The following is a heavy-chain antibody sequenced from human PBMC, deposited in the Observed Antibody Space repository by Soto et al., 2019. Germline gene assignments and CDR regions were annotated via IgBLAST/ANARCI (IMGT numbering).Heavy chain of an antibody. J-gene: IGHJ4*02. V-gene: IGHV3-30*18. Sequence: QVQLVESGGGVVQPGRSLRLSCAASGFTFSSYGMHWVRQAPGKGLEWVAVISYDGSNKYYADSVKGRFTISRDNSKNTPYLQMNSLRAEDTAVYYCAKEANYYDSSGEKNLVDYWGQGTLVTVSS. CDR1: GFTFSSYG. D-gene: IGHD3-22*01. CDR2: ISYDGSNK. CDR3: AKEANYYDSSGEKNLVDY.